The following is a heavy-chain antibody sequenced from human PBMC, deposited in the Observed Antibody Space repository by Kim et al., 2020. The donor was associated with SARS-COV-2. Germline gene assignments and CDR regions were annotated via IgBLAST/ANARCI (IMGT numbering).Heavy chain of an antibody. V-gene: IGHV3-21*04. CDR3: ARDSDYGSGTERGSFDY. Sequence: GGSLRLSCAASGFTFSSYSMNWVRQAPGKGLEWVSSISSSSSYIYYADSVKGRFTISRDNAKNSLYLQMNSLRAEDTAVYYCARDSDYGSGTERGSFDYWGQGTLVTVSS. CDR2: ISSSSSYI. D-gene: IGHD3-10*01. CDR1: GFTFSSYS. J-gene: IGHJ4*02.